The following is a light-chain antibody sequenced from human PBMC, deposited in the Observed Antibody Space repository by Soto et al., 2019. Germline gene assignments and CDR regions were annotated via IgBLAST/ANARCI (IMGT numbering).Light chain of an antibody. J-gene: IGKJ1*01. CDR3: QQYNTYLS. Sequence: EIEMTQSPATLSVSPGERATLSCRASQSVGSNLAWYQHKPGQAPRLLIYGASTRATGVPARFSGSGSGTEFTLTISSLQSEDFAVYYCQQYNTYLSFGQGTKVEIK. CDR1: QSVGSN. V-gene: IGKV3-15*01. CDR2: GAS.